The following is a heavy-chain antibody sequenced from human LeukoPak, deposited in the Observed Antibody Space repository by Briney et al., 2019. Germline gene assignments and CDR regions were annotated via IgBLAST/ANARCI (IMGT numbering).Heavy chain of an antibody. CDR2: MSYDGNNK. CDR3: ARARGPQVFDY. J-gene: IGHJ4*02. Sequence: GGSLRLSCAASGFTFSTYGMHWVRQAPGKGLEWVAVMSYDGNNKYYADSVKGRFTISRDNSKNTLYLQMNSLRAEDTAVYYCARARGPQVFDYWGQGTLVTVSS. V-gene: IGHV3-30*03. CDR1: GFTFSTYG.